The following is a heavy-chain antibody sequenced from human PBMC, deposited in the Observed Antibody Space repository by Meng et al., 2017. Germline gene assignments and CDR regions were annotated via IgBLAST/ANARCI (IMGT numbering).Heavy chain of an antibody. V-gene: IGHV4-34*01. J-gene: IGHJ4*02. D-gene: IGHD5-18*01. CDR2: INHSGTT. CDR1: GWSFSGYY. CDR3: ARGTRGYSYGNDY. Sequence: QVEGPQWGLVPLVASETLSRACSVYGWSFSGYYWSWNRPAPGKGLEWSGKINHSGTTNYNPSLKSRVTISVDTSKNQFSLKLSSVTAADTAVYYCARGTRGYSYGNDYWGQGTLVTVSS.